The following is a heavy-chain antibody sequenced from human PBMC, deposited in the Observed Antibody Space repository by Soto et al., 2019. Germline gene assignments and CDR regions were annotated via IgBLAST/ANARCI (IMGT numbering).Heavy chain of an antibody. Sequence: EVQLVESGGGLVQLGGSLRLSCTASGFTFKSYAMHWVRQTPGKGPEWVSTISSTSYFKDYPESLRARFTISRDNDNNSVYLQIVNLRVEDTGVYYCARFHYSGSRWGQGTLVTVS. D-gene: IGHD4-4*01. CDR2: ISSTSYFK. CDR3: ARFHYSGSR. V-gene: IGHV3-21*02. J-gene: IGHJ4*01. CDR1: GFTFKSYA.